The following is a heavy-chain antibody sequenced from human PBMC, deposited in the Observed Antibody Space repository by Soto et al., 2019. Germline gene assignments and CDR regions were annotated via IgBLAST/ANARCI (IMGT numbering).Heavy chain of an antibody. D-gene: IGHD3-3*01. CDR3: AREAAFWSGYYDY. CDR2: ISYDGSNK. J-gene: IGHJ4*02. V-gene: IGHV3-30-3*01. CDR1: GFTFSGYP. Sequence: PGGSLRLSCAASGFTFSGYPMHWVRQPPGKGLEWVAVISYDGSNKYYADSVKGRFTISRDNSKNTLYLQMNSLRAEDTAVYYCAREAAFWSGYYDYWGQGALVTVSS.